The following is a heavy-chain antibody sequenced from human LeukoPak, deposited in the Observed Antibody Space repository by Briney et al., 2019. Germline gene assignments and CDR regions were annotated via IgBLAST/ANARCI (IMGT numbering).Heavy chain of an antibody. V-gene: IGHV4-34*01. CDR1: GGSFTDYY. CDR3: ARGQLLNRRAFDI. CDR2: LNHSGST. J-gene: IGHJ3*02. D-gene: IGHD2-2*01. Sequence: PSATLSLTCAVYGGSFTDYYWSWIRQPPGRGLEWIGELNHSGSTNYNPSLMRRVTMSVDTSKNQFSLKLSSVTAADTAVYYCARGQLLNRRAFDIWGQGTMVTVSS.